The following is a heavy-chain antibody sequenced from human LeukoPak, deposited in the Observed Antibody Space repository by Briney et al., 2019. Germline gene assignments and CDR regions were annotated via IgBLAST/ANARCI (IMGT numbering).Heavy chain of an antibody. CDR2: ISYDGSNK. CDR1: GSTFRSIA. J-gene: IGHJ4*02. D-gene: IGHD5-24*01. CDR3: ARPDGYNSYFDY. V-gene: IGHV3-30-3*01. Sequence: PGGSLRLSCAASGSTFRSIAMHWVRKPQAKGLEWVAVISYDGSNKYYADSVKGRFTISRDNSKNTLYLQMNSLRAEDTAVYYCARPDGYNSYFDYWGQGTLVTVSS.